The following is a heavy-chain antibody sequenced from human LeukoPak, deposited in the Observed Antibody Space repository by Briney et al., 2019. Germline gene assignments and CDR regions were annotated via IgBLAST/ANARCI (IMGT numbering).Heavy chain of an antibody. CDR2: IYYSGST. Sequence: PSETLSLTCTVSGGSISSGGYYWSWIRQHPGKGLEWIGYIYYSGSTHYNPSLKSRVTISVDTSKNQFSLKLSSVTAADTAVYYCARATPRRYYYGSGSLDYWGQGTLVTVSS. V-gene: IGHV4-31*03. J-gene: IGHJ4*02. CDR1: GGSISSGGYY. D-gene: IGHD3-10*01. CDR3: ARATPRRYYYGSGSLDY.